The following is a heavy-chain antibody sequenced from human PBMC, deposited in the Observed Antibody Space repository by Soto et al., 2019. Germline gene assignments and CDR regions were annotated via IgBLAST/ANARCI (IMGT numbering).Heavy chain of an antibody. CDR2: IKQDGSEK. J-gene: IGHJ6*02. CDR3: ARDGSGTLSIYYYGMDV. D-gene: IGHD1-7*01. Sequence: GGSLRLSCAASGFTFSTYDMHWVRQAPGKGLEWVANIKQDGSEKYYVDSVKGRFTISRDNAKNSLYLQMNSLRAEDTAVYYCARDGSGTLSIYYYGMDVWGQGTTVTVSS. V-gene: IGHV3-7*05. CDR1: GFTFSTYD.